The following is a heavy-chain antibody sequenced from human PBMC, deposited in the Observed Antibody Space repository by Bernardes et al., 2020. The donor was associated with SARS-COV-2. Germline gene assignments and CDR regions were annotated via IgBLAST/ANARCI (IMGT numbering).Heavy chain of an antibody. CDR3: AKVIAAAGKGGVFDYYYGMDV. CDR1: GFTFSIYA. D-gene: IGHD6-13*01. Sequence: GGSLRLSCAASGFTFSIYAMSWVRQAPGKGLEWVSAISGRGGSTCYADSVRGRFTISRDNSKNTLYMQMNSLRAEDTAVYYCAKVIAAAGKGGVFDYYYGMDVWGQGTTFTVSS. V-gene: IGHV3-23*01. J-gene: IGHJ6*02. CDR2: ISGRGGST.